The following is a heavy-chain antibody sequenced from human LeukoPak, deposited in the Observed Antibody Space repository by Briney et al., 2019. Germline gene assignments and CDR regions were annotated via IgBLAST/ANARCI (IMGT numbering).Heavy chain of an antibody. D-gene: IGHD3-10*01. CDR1: GFTFSSFA. J-gene: IGHJ4*02. CDR2: ISVNGGST. Sequence: GGSLRLSCAASGFTFSSFAMTWVRQAPGKGLEWVSIISVNGGSTYADSVKGRFTISRDNSKNTLYLQMNSLRAEDTAIYYCARAIKYGSGSYWFDYWGQGTLVTASS. V-gene: IGHV3-23*01. CDR3: ARAIKYGSGSYWFDY.